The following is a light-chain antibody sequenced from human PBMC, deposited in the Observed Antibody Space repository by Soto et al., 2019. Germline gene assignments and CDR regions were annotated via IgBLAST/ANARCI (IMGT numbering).Light chain of an antibody. J-gene: IGKJ5*01. Sequence: DIQMTQSPSSVSASVGDRVAITCRASQDIGSWLAWYQQKPGKAPDLLIYGASSLQGGVPSRFSCSGSGTDFTLTISSLQPEDFATYYCQQGGSFPITFGQGTRLEIK. CDR2: GAS. CDR3: QQGGSFPIT. CDR1: QDIGSW. V-gene: IGKV1-12*01.